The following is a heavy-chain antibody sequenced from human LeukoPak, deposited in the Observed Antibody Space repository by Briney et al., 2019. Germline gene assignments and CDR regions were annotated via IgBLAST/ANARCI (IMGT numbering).Heavy chain of an antibody. CDR1: GFTVSGNF. CDR2: TYSTGTT. J-gene: IGHJ4*02. D-gene: IGHD1-26*01. V-gene: IGHV3-53*01. Sequence: GGSLRLSCAASGFTVSGNFMTWVRQAPGKGLEWVSFTYSTGTTYYADSVRGRFTISRDNSKNIIYLQMNSLGADDTAVYYCARVGEGAAKDWGQGTLVTVSS. CDR3: ARVGEGAAKD.